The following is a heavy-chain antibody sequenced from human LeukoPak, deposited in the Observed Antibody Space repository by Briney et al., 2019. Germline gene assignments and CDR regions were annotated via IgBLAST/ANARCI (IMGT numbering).Heavy chain of an antibody. CDR3: ARSGCSSTSCYQSPNWFDP. D-gene: IGHD2-2*01. CDR2: INPNSGGT. CDR1: GYTVTGYY. J-gene: IGHJ5*02. Sequence: ASVKVSCKASGYTVTGYYMHWVRQAPGQGLEGRGWINPNSGGTNYAQKFQGRVTMTRDTSISTAYMELSRLRPDDTAVYYCARSGCSSTSCYQSPNWFDPWGQGTLVTVSS. V-gene: IGHV1-2*02.